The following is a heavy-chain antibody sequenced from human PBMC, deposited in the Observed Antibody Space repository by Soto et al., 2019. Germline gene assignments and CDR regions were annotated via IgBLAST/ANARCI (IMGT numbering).Heavy chain of an antibody. CDR3: ARYTNFSPYYHGVDV. Sequence: QVQLQESGPGLVKPSQSVSLTCTVSGVSISSGDYYWSWIRQPPGKGLEWIGYIYYDGNTNYAPSLGGPLTISIDTSRNQFSLLLMSVTAADTAIYYCARYTNFSPYYHGVDVWGQGTTVTVSS. D-gene: IGHD2-8*01. J-gene: IGHJ6*02. CDR1: GVSISSGDYY. CDR2: IYYDGNT. V-gene: IGHV4-30-4*01.